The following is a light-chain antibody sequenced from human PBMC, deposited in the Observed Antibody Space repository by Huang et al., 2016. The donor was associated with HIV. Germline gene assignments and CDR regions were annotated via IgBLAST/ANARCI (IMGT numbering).Light chain of an antibody. CDR1: QSVSRNY. J-gene: IGKJ1*01. CDR3: QQTGRSPWT. Sequence: IELTQSPGTLSLSPGERATLSCRASQSVSRNYVAWFQKKPGQAPRLLIYRASRRATGIPDKFSGSGSGTDFTLTIDRLEPEDLAFYYCQQTGRSPWTFGQGTKVEI. V-gene: IGKV3-20*01. CDR2: RAS.